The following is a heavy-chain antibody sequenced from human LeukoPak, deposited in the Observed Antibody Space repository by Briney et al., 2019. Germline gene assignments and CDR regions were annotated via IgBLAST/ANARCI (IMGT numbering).Heavy chain of an antibody. D-gene: IGHD2-21*01. CDR2: ISDSSNT. J-gene: IGHJ4*02. CDR1: GFTFSSYA. V-gene: IGHV3-23*01. CDR3: AKAPVTTCRGAYCYPFDY. Sequence: PGGSLRLSCAASGFTFSSYAVSWVRQAPGKGLEWVSAISDSSNTYHADSVKGRFTISRDSSKNTLFLQMNRLRPEDAAVYYCAKAPVTTCRGAYCYPFDYWGQGTLVTVSS.